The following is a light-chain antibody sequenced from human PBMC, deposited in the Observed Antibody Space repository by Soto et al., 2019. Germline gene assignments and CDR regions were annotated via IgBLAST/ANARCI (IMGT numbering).Light chain of an antibody. J-gene: IGKJ2*01. CDR3: QQYSTYPYT. V-gene: IGKV1-16*02. CDR2: AAS. Sequence: DVQMTQSPSSLSASVGDTVTITCRASQGVYNYLAWFQQKPGKAPKSLIYAASILQGGVPSKFSGSGSGTEFTLTINSLQPEDFATYYCQQYSTYPYTFGHGTKLEIK. CDR1: QGVYNY.